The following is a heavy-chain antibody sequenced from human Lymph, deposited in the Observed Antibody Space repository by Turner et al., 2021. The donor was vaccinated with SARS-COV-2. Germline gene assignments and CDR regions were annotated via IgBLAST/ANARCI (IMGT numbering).Heavy chain of an antibody. CDR1: GFTFSSHG. V-gene: IGHV3-33*01. D-gene: IGHD2-15*01. CDR3: AREGDALAGGMDV. CDR2: IWYDGSNK. Sequence: QVQLVESGGGVGQPGRSLRPSCAASGFTFSSHGMHWVRQAPGKGLEWGAVIWYDGSNKDYADSVKGRFTISRDNSKNTLYLQMNSLRAEDTAVYYCAREGDALAGGMDVWGQGTTVTVSS. J-gene: IGHJ6*02.